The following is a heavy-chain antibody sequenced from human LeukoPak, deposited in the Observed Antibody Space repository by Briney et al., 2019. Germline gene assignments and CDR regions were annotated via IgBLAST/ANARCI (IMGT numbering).Heavy chain of an antibody. CDR3: AKDRSGSTSGGWNYFDY. CDR1: GFTFDDYV. V-gene: IGHV3-9*01. Sequence: GGSLRLSCAASGFTFDDYVMHWVRQAPGKGLEWVSGISWDSGNIDYADAVKGRFTISRDNARNSLYLQMNSLRAEDTALYYCAKDRSGSTSGGWNYFDYWGQGTLVTVSS. J-gene: IGHJ4*02. CDR2: ISWDSGNI. D-gene: IGHD2-2*01.